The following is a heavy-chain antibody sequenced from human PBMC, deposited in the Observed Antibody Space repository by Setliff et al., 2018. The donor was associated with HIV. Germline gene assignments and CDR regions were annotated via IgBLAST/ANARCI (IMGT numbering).Heavy chain of an antibody. V-gene: IGHV4-38-2*02. CDR3: ARSVMTTTNYFDY. D-gene: IGHD4-4*01. J-gene: IGHJ4*02. Sequence: SQTLSLTCTVSGYSISSDYWWGWIRQPPGKGLEWIGSIYHSGNTYYNPSLKSRVIISVDMSKNQSSLKLTSVTAADTAVFYCARSVMTTTNYFDYWGPGTLVTVSS. CDR2: IYHSGNT. CDR1: GYSISSDYW.